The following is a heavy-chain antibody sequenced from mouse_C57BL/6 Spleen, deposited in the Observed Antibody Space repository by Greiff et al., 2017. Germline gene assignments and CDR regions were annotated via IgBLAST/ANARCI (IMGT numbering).Heavy chain of an antibody. CDR2: IYPGSGNT. V-gene: IGHV1-76*01. D-gene: IGHD3-3*01. Sequence: VQLQQSGAELVRPGASVKLSCKASGYTFTDYYINWVKQRPGQGLEWIARIYPGSGNTYYNEKFKGKATLTAEKSSSTAYMQLSSLTSEDSAVYCCAREGDTWFAYWGQGTLVTVSA. CDR1: GYTFTDYY. J-gene: IGHJ3*01. CDR3: AREGDTWFAY.